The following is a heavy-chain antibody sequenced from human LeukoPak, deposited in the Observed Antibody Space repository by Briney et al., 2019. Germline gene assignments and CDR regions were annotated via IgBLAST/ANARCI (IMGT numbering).Heavy chain of an antibody. V-gene: IGHV4-34*01. D-gene: IGHD6-19*01. CDR1: GGSFSGYY. Sequence: SEILSLTCAVYGGSFSGYYWSWIRQPPGKGLEWIGEINHSGSTNYNPSLKSRVTISVDTSKNQFSLKLSSVTAANTAVYYCARGPYSSGWYRAWFDPWGQGTQVTVSS. J-gene: IGHJ5*02. CDR3: ARGPYSSGWYRAWFDP. CDR2: INHSGST.